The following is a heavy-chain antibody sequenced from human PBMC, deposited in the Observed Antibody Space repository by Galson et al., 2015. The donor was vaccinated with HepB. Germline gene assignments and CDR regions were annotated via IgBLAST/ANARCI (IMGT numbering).Heavy chain of an antibody. CDR1: GYTFTSYD. J-gene: IGHJ6*02. D-gene: IGHD3-22*01. Sequence: SVKVSCKASGYTFTSYDINWVRQATGQGLEWMGWMNPNSGNTGYAQKFQGRVTMTRNTSISTAYMELSSLRSEDTAVYYCAGATYYYDSSGYLPKLNYGMDVWGQGTTVTVSS. CDR2: MNPNSGNT. CDR3: AGATYYYDSSGYLPKLNYGMDV. V-gene: IGHV1-8*01.